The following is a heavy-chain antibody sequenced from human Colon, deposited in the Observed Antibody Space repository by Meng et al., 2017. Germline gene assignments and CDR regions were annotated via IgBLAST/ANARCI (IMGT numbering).Heavy chain of an antibody. CDR2: VSVFNGVT. Sequence: VHLVQSGAEVRKPGASMKVSCKASGYSFIDYGISWVRQAPGQGLEWMGWVSVFNGVTNYAQKFRGRVTMTADTSTATAYMELRSLTSDDTAVYYCARTPFASSAGTIGNWFDPWGQGTLVTVSS. V-gene: IGHV1-18*01. D-gene: IGHD6-13*01. J-gene: IGHJ5*02. CDR3: ARTPFASSAGTIGNWFDP. CDR1: GYSFIDYG.